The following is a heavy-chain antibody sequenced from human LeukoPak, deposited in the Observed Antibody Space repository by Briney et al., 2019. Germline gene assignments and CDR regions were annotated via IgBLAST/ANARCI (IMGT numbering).Heavy chain of an antibody. CDR2: IIPIFGTA. D-gene: IGHD3-22*01. CDR1: GGTFSSYA. CDR3: ARGYYDSSDYEYFQH. V-gene: IGHV1-69*05. J-gene: IGHJ1*01. Sequence: SVKVSCKASGGTFSSYAISWVRQAPGQGLEWMGGIIPIFGTANYAQKFQGRVTMTRDTSTSTAYMELSRLRSDDTAVYFCARGYYDSSDYEYFQHWGQGTLVTVSS.